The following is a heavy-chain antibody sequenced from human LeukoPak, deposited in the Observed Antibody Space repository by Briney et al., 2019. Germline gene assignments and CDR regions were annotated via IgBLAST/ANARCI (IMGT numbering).Heavy chain of an antibody. D-gene: IGHD3-10*01. J-gene: IGHJ5*02. CDR2: INHSGST. CDR3: ARRRMGFVPNWFDP. Sequence: ASETLSLTCAVYGGSFSGYYWSWIRQPPGKGLEWIGEINHSGSTNYNPSLKSRVTISVDTSKNQFSLKLSSVTAADTAVYYCARRRMGFVPNWFDPWGQETLVTVSS. CDR1: GGSFSGYY. V-gene: IGHV4-34*01.